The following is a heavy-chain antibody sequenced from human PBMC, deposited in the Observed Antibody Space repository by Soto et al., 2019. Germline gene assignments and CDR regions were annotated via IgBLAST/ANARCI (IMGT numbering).Heavy chain of an antibody. V-gene: IGHV4-34*01. D-gene: IGHD3-10*01. CDR2: INHSGST. Sequence: QPPGKGLEWIGEINHSGSTNYNPSLTSRVTISVDTSKNQFSLKLSSVTAADTAVYYCARAARDYGSGSLMFDYWGQGTLVTVSS. J-gene: IGHJ4*02. CDR3: ARAARDYGSGSLMFDY.